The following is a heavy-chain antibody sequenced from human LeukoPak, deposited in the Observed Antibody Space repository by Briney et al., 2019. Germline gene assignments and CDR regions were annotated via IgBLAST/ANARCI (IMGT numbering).Heavy chain of an antibody. D-gene: IGHD6-19*01. CDR2: TYYKSKWYN. CDR1: GDSFSSDTAA. V-gene: IGHV6-1*01. Sequence: SQTLSLTCAISGDSFSSDTAAWHWIRQSPSRGLQWLGGTYYKSKWYNDYAISVKGRITITPDTSKNQFSLLLNSVTPEDTAVYYCARGSSGGRLAYWGQGTLVTVSS. CDR3: ARGSSGGRLAY. J-gene: IGHJ4*02.